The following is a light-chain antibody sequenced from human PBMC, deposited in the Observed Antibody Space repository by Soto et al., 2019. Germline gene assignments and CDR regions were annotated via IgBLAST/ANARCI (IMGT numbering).Light chain of an antibody. CDR3: SSYTSSSTAV. Sequence: QSALTQPASVSGSPGQSITISCTGTSSDVGGYNYVSWYQQHPGKAPKLMIYDVSNRPSGVSNRFSGSKSGNTASLTIPGLQAEDEADYYCSSYTSSSTAVFGGGTKLTVL. V-gene: IGLV2-14*01. J-gene: IGLJ2*01. CDR1: SSDVGGYNY. CDR2: DVS.